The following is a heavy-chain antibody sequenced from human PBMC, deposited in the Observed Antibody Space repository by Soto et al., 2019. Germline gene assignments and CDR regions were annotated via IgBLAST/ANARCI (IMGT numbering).Heavy chain of an antibody. V-gene: IGHV3-23*01. Sequence: EVQLLESGGGLVQPGGSLRLSCAASGFTFSSYAMSWVRQAPGKGLEWVSAISGSGGSTYYADSVKGRFTISRDNSKNTLYLQMNSLRAEDTAVYYCAKGAVVAYYYYYGMDVWGQGTTVTVSS. J-gene: IGHJ6*02. CDR1: GFTFSSYA. CDR2: ISGSGGST. CDR3: AKGAVVAYYYYYGMDV. D-gene: IGHD2-15*01.